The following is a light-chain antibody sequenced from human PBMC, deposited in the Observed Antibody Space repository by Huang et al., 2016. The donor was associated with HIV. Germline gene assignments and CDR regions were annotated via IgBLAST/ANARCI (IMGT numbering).Light chain of an antibody. CDR2: AAS. CDR1: QDSKNY. CDR3: QRYDSVPRT. J-gene: IGKJ1*01. Sequence: DIQMTQYPSSLSASVGDRVTITCRASQDSKNYLAWYQQKAGQVPKLLIYAASSLQSGVPSRFSGRGSGTDFTLSIISLQPEDVAIYYCQRYDSVPRTFGQGTKVDIK. V-gene: IGKV1-27*01.